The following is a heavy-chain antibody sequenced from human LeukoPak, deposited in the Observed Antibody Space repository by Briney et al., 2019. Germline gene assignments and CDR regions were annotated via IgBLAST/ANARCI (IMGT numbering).Heavy chain of an antibody. J-gene: IGHJ3*02. Sequence: GESLKISCKGSGYSFTSYWIGWVRQMPGKGLEWMGIIYPGGSDTRYSPSFQGQVTISADKSISTAYLQWSSLKASDTAMYYCASRIAARPRVYDAFDIWGQGTMVTVSS. CDR2: IYPGGSDT. D-gene: IGHD6-6*01. CDR1: GYSFTSYW. CDR3: ASRIAARPRVYDAFDI. V-gene: IGHV5-51*01.